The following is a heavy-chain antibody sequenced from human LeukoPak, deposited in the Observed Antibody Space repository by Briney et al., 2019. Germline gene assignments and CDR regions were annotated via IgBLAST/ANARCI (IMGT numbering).Heavy chain of an antibody. Sequence: GESLKISCQCSGYSFISYWIGWVRQMPGKGLEWMGIIYPGDSDTRYSPSFQGQVTISADKSISTAYLQWSSLKASDTAMYHCARRIGLRSSDIWGQGTMVTVSS. CDR1: GYSFISYW. CDR2: IYPGDSDT. D-gene: IGHD1-26*01. J-gene: IGHJ3*02. CDR3: ARRIGLRSSDI. V-gene: IGHV5-51*01.